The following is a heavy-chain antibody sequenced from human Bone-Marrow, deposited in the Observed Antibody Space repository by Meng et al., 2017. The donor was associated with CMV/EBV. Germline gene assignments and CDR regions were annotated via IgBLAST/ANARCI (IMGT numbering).Heavy chain of an antibody. CDR1: GGSVSSGSYY. V-gene: IGHV4-61*01. Sequence: SETLSLTCTVSGGSVSSGSYYWSWIRQPPGKGLEWIGYIYYSGSTNYNPSLKSRVTISVDTSKNQFSLKLSSVTAADTAVYYCARMTTVTFYYFAYWGQGKLVTVAS. J-gene: IGHJ4*02. CDR3: ARMTTVTFYYFAY. D-gene: IGHD4-17*01. CDR2: IYYSGST.